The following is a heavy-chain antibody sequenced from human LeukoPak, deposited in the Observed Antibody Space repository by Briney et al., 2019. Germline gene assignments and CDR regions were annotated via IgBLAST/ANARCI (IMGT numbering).Heavy chain of an antibody. CDR2: ISYDGSNK. Sequence: GRSLRLSCAASGFTFSSYGMHWVRQAPGKGLEWVAVISYDGSNKYYADSVKGRFTISRDNSKNTLYLQMNSLRAEDTAVYYCAKDGDIVVVPAAYYFDYWGQGTLVTVPS. CDR3: AKDGDIVVVPAAYYFDY. CDR1: GFTFSSYG. V-gene: IGHV3-30*18. D-gene: IGHD2-2*01. J-gene: IGHJ4*02.